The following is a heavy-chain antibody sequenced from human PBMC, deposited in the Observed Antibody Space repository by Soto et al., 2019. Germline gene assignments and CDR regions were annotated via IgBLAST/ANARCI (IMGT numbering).Heavy chain of an antibody. J-gene: IGHJ3*02. CDR2: ISGSGGST. D-gene: IGHD6-19*01. Sequence: EVQLLESGGGLVQPGGSLRLSCAASGFTFSSYAMSWVRQAPGKGLEWVSAISGSGGSTYYADSVKGRFTISRDNSKNTLYLQMNSLRAEDTAVYYCTASXXWYNAFDIWGQGTMVTVSS. V-gene: IGHV3-23*01. CDR1: GFTFSSYA. CDR3: TASXXWYNAFDI.